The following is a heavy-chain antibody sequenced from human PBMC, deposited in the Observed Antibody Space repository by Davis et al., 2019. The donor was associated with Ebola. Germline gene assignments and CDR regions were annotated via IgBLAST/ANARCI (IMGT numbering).Heavy chain of an antibody. CDR3: ARGNYQAF. J-gene: IGHJ4*02. CDR2: VYQTGES. Sequence: SQTLSLTCVVYGGSFRGYYWGWIRQPPGKGLAWIGSVYQTGESHYNPSLASRVTISVDTSKNQFSLKLNSVTAADTAVYYCARGNYQAFWGQGTLVTVSS. CDR1: GGSFRGYY. D-gene: IGHD2-2*01. V-gene: IGHV4-34*01.